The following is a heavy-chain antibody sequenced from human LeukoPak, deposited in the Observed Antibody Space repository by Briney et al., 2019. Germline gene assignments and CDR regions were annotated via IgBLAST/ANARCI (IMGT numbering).Heavy chain of an antibody. D-gene: IGHD4-17*01. CDR1: GFPFSYYD. J-gene: IGHJ2*01. V-gene: IGHV3-13*01. CDR2: IDAAGDT. CDR3: ARRAYGDYGRWYYDL. Sequence: GALRLSCAAAGFPFSYYDMHWVRQPSGRGLEWVSAIDAAGDTNYPDSVKGRIAISRENAKNSLYLQMNSLRVGDTAVYYCARRAYGDYGRWYYDLWGRGTLVTVSS.